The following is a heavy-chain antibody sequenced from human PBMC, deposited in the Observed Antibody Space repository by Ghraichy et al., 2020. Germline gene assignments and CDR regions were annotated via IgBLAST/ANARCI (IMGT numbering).Heavy chain of an antibody. CDR1: GFNFNDAW. CDR3: ITEGRQSLFDY. Sequence: GALRLSCAASGFNFNDAWMSWVRQTPGKGLEWVGRIKRKIDGETTDYAAPVKGRFTVSRDDSKNMSYLQMNSLKTEDTAVYYCITEGRQSLFDYWGQGTRVTVSS. D-gene: IGHD3-10*01. J-gene: IGHJ4*02. V-gene: IGHV3-15*01. CDR2: IKRKIDGETT.